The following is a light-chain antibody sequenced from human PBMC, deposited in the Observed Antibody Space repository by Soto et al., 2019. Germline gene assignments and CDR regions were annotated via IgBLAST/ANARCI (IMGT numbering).Light chain of an antibody. J-gene: IGKJ2*01. CDR2: AAS. CDR3: LQHHRYPYT. CDR1: QGIRND. V-gene: IGKV1-17*01. Sequence: DIQMTQSPSSLSASVGDRVTITCRASQGIRNDLGWYQQKPGKAPKRLIYAASSLQSGVPSRFSGRGRRTEYPPTISTLQPEDSATYYYLQHHRYPYTFGQGTKLEIK.